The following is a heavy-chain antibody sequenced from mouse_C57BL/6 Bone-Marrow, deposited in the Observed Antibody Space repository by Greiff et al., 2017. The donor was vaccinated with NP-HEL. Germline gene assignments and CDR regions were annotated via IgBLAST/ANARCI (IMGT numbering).Heavy chain of an antibody. CDR2: ILPGSGST. D-gene: IGHD1-1*01. CDR3: ARGFHYYGSSPYYAMDY. V-gene: IGHV1-9*01. Sequence: QVQLQQSGAELMKPGASVKLSCKATGYTFTGYWIEWVKQRPGHGLEWIGEILPGSGSTNYNEKFKGKATFTAATSSNTAYMQLSSLTTEDSAIYYCARGFHYYGSSPYYAMDYWGQGTSVTVSS. CDR1: GYTFTGYW. J-gene: IGHJ4*01.